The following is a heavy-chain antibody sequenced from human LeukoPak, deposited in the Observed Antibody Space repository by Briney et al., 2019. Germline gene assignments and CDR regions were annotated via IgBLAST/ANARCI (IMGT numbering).Heavy chain of an antibody. Sequence: GGSLRLSCAASGFTFSSFGMTWVRQAPGKGLEWVSYISSSGSTIYYSDSVKGRFTISRDNAKSSLYLQMNSLRAADTAVCYCAREATAAAGHGMDVWAQGTTVTVSS. CDR2: ISSSGSTI. J-gene: IGHJ6*02. CDR1: GFTFSSFG. CDR3: AREATAAAGHGMDV. D-gene: IGHD6-25*01. V-gene: IGHV3-48*04.